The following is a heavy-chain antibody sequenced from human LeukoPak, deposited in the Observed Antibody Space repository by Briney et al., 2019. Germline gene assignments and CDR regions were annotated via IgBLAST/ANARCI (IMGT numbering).Heavy chain of an antibody. CDR1: GGTFSSYA. CDR3: ARYASVTFGGVIATTTSYFDY. V-gene: IGHV1-69*13. D-gene: IGHD3-16*02. Sequence: SVKVSRKASGGTFSSYAISWVRQAPGQGLEWMGGIIPIFGTANYAQKFQGRVTITADESTSTAYMELSSLRSEDTAVYYCARYASVTFGGVIATTTSYFDYWGQGTLVTVSS. CDR2: IIPIFGTA. J-gene: IGHJ4*02.